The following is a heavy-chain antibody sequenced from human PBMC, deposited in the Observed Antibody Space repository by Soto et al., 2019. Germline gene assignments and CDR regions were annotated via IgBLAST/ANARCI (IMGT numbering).Heavy chain of an antibody. CDR2: IWYDGSNK. CDR1: GFTFSSYG. D-gene: IGHD3-22*01. V-gene: IGHV3-33*06. Sequence: PGGSLRLSCAASGFTFSSYGMHWVRQAPGKGLEWVAVIWYDGSNKYYADSVKGRFTISRDNSKNTLYLQMNSLRAEDTAVYYCAKDSGYYYDSSGSPYYYGMDVWAKGPRSPSP. CDR3: AKDSGYYYDSSGSPYYYGMDV. J-gene: IGHJ6*02.